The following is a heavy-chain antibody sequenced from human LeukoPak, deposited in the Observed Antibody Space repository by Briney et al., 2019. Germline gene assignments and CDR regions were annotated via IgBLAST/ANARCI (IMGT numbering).Heavy chain of an antibody. J-gene: IGHJ3*02. V-gene: IGHV4-59*01. CDR1: GSSINVYY. CDR3: ARGLNNRKSGRRFDVFEI. D-gene: IGHD1-14*01. CDR2: ISYSGST. Sequence: SETLSLTCTVSGSSINVYYWSWIRQSPGKGLEWIAYISYSGSTNYNPSLKSRVTISADTSKNQFSLRLSSVTAADTAVYYCARGLNNRKSGRRFDVFEIWGQGTMVTVSS.